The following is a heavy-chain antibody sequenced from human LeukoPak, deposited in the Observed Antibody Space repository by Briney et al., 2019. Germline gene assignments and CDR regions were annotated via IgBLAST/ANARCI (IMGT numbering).Heavy chain of an antibody. CDR2: TYYGGNT. CDR1: GGSMSRYY. Sequence: SETLSLTCTVSGGSMSRYYWSWVRQPPGKGLEWIGYTYYGGNTNCNPSLKSRVTISVDTSKNQFSLKVSSVTAADTAVYYCARVFHDSSGYPFDYWGQGTLVTVSS. J-gene: IGHJ4*02. V-gene: IGHV4-59*01. CDR3: ARVFHDSSGYPFDY. D-gene: IGHD3-22*01.